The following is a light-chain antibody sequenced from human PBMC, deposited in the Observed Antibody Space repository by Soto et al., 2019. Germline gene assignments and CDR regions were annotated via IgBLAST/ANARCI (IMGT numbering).Light chain of an antibody. CDR1: SGHSTYT. CDR2: LNSDGSH. V-gene: IGLV4-69*01. J-gene: IGLJ2*01. CDR3: QNWGTGYVV. Sequence: QLVLTQSPSASASLGASVKLTCTLSSGHSTYTIAWHQQQPEKGPRYLMNLNSDGSHTKGDGIPDRFSGASSGAERYLTSSRLQSEDEADYYCQNWGTGYVVFGGGTKLTVL.